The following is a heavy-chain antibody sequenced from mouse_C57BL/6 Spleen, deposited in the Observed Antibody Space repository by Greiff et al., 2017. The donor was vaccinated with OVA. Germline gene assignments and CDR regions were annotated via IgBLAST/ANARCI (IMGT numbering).Heavy chain of an antibody. CDR1: GFSFNTYA. Sequence: EVKLMESGGGLVQPKGSLKLSCAASGFSFNTYAMNWVRQAPGKGLEWVARIRSKSNNYATYYADSVKDRFTISRDDSESMLYLQMNNLKTEDTAMYYCVRHVYYDDWYFDVWGTGTTVTVSS. CDR3: VRHVYYDDWYFDV. J-gene: IGHJ1*03. CDR2: IRSKSNNYAT. V-gene: IGHV10-1*01. D-gene: IGHD2-4*01.